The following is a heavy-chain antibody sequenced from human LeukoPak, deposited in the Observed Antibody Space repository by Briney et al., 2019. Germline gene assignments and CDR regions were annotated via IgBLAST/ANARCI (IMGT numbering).Heavy chain of an antibody. CDR3: ASPRNGY. CDR2: INNVGGGT. D-gene: IGHD2-8*01. J-gene: IGHJ4*02. Sequence: GGPLRLSCAASGFTFSSYAMSWVRQAPGKGLEWVSGINNVGGGTYNPDSVKGRFTISRDNSKNTLYLQMNSLRAEDTAVYYCASPRNGYWGQGALVTVSS. V-gene: IGHV3-23*01. CDR1: GFTFSSYA.